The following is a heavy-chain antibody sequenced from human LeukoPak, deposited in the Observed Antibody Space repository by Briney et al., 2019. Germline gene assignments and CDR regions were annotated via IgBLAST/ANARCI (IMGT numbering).Heavy chain of an antibody. CDR1: GFTFSSYA. V-gene: IGHV3-30-3*01. CDR3: ARFGPTYYYDSSGYLADVARYYFDY. CDR2: XXXDGSNK. D-gene: IGHD3-22*01. J-gene: IGHJ4*02. Sequence: PGRSLRLSCAASGFTFSSYAMHWVRQAPGKGLXXXXXXXXDGSNKYYADSVKGRFTISRDNSKNTLYLQMNSLRAEDTAVYYCARFGPTYYYDSSGYLADVARYYFDYWGQGTLVTVSS.